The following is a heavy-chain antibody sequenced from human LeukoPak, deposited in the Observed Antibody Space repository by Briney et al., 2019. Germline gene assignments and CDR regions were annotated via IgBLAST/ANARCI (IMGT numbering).Heavy chain of an antibody. CDR1: GFTFGDYG. D-gene: IGHD1-26*01. V-gene: IGHV3-49*03. J-gene: IGHJ4*02. Sequence: GGSLRLSCTASGFTFGDYGMSWFRQAPGKGLEWVTFIRSKAYGGTTEYAASAKGRFTISRDDPKSIAYLQMNSLKTEDTAVYYCARPLSGSYLSAIDYWGQGTLVTVSS. CDR2: IRSKAYGGTT. CDR3: ARPLSGSYLSAIDY.